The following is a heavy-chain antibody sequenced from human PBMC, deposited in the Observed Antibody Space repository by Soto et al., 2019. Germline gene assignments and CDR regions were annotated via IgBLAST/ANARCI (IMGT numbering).Heavy chain of an antibody. D-gene: IGHD3-10*01. CDR1: GLPFRSSS. CDR3: ARDLGEVSAF. CDR2: ISSSSYYI. Sequence: GGSLRLSCAASGLPFRSSSMNWVRQAPGKGLEWLSSISSSSYYIFYADSVKGRFTISRDNAKNSLYLQMHSLRAEDTAVYYCARDLGEVSAFWGQGTPVTVSS. V-gene: IGHV3-21*01. J-gene: IGHJ4*02.